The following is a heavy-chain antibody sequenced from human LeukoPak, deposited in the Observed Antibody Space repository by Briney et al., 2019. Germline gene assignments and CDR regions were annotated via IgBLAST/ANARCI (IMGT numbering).Heavy chain of an antibody. CDR1: GFTFSTYA. V-gene: IGHV3-23*01. CDR2: FSGSGGRT. D-gene: IGHD2-2*01. Sequence: HPGGSLRLSCAASGFTFSTYAMSWVRQAPGKGLEWVSTFSGSGGRTLYADPVKGRFVISRDNSKNTLYLQMNSLRAEDTAVYYCAKVTSSYNYFDYWGQESPVTVSS. J-gene: IGHJ4*02. CDR3: AKVTSSYNYFDY.